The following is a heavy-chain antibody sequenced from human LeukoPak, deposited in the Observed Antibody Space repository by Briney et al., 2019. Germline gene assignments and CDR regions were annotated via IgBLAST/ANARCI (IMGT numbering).Heavy chain of an antibody. CDR3: ARHSSGFDY. CDR1: GGSISSSSYY. CDR2: IYYSGST. Sequence: MPSETLSLTCTVSGGSISSSSYYWGWIRQPPGKGLEWIGSIYYSGSTYYNPSLKSRVTISVDTSKNQFSLKLSSVTAADTAVYYCARHSSGFDYWGQGTLVTVSS. J-gene: IGHJ4*02. V-gene: IGHV4-39*01. D-gene: IGHD6-19*01.